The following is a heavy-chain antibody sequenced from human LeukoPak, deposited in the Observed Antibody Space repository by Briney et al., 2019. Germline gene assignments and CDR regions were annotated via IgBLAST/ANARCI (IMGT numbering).Heavy chain of an antibody. Sequence: SETLSLTCAVSGYSISSGYYWGWIRQSPEKGLEWIGSIYHSGTTYYNPSLKSRVTISIDTSKNQFSLNLNSVTAADTAVYYCAWKYYYDSSGYFYVDQWGQGTLVTVSS. D-gene: IGHD3-22*01. J-gene: IGHJ4*02. CDR3: AWKYYYDSSGYFYVDQ. CDR1: GYSISSGYY. V-gene: IGHV4-38-2*01. CDR2: IYHSGTT.